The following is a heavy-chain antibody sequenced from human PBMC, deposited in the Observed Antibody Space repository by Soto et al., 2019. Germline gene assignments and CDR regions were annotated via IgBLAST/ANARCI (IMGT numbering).Heavy chain of an antibody. J-gene: IGHJ4*02. CDR2: IFSNDEK. D-gene: IGHD3-16*02. Sequence: SGPTLGTPTETLTLNCTVSGFSLNDARVGVSWIRQSPGRALEWLAHIFSNDEKSYSTSLFNRLTISKDTSKSQVVLMMTNMGPVDTATYFCARIQDYVWGSYPYDVWGQGSLVTVSS. CDR3: ARIQDYVWGSYPYDV. V-gene: IGHV2-26*01. CDR1: GFSLNDARVG.